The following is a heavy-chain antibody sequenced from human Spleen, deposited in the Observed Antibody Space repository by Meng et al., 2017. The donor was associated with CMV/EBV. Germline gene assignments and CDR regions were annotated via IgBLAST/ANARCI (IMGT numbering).Heavy chain of an antibody. CDR1: GGTFSSYA. D-gene: IGHD2-2*01. Sequence: KASGGTFSSYASSWVRQAPGQGLEWMGGIIPIFGTANYAQKFQGRVTITTDESTSTAYMALSSLRSEDTAVYYCARGRIVPQGSFDYWGQGTLVTVSS. J-gene: IGHJ4*02. CDR3: ARGRIVPQGSFDY. CDR2: IIPIFGTA. V-gene: IGHV1-69*05.